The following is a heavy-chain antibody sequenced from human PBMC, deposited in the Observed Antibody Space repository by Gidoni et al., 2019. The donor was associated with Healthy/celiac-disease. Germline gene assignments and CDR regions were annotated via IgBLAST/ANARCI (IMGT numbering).Heavy chain of an antibody. CDR3: ARSVAARPTAYYFDY. CDR2: IIPIFGTA. V-gene: IGHV1-69*01. Sequence: QVQLVQSGAEVKKPGSSVKVSCKASGGTFSSYAISWVRQAPGQGLEWRGGIIPIFGTANYAQKFEGRVTITADESTSTAYMELSSLRSEDTAVYYCARSVAARPTAYYFDYWGQGTLVTVSS. D-gene: IGHD6-6*01. CDR1: GGTFSSYA. J-gene: IGHJ4*02.